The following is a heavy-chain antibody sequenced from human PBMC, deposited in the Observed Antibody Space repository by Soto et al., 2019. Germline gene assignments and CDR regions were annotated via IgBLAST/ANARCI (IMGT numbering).Heavy chain of an antibody. CDR2: ISGSGGST. J-gene: IGHJ6*02. CDR1: GFTFSSYA. Sequence: PGGSLRLSCAASGFTFSSYAMRWVRQAPGKGLECVSAISGSGGSTYYADSVKGRFTMSRDKSKKTLYLQRNSLRAEDTAAYYCAKAAWIQLWTDYCYFYGMDVWGQGTTVTVSS. CDR3: AKAAWIQLWTDYCYFYGMDV. V-gene: IGHV3-23*01. D-gene: IGHD5-18*01.